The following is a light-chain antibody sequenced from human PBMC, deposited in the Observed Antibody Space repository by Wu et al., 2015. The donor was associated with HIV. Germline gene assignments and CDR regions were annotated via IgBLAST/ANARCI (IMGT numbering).Light chain of an antibody. Sequence: DILLTQSPSFLSASVGDRLTVTCRASQGISNFLAWYQQKPGTAPKLLIYAASTLQTGVPLRFSGRGSGTEFTLSITSLQPEDSATYFCQQVNTYPWTFGQGPRWRSN. CDR2: AAS. V-gene: IGKV1-9*01. J-gene: IGKJ1*01. CDR1: QGISNF. CDR3: QQVNTYPWT.